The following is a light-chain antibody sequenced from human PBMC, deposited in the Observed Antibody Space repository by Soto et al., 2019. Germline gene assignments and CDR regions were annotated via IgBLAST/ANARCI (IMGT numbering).Light chain of an antibody. V-gene: IGKV1-27*01. CDR2: AAS. CDR1: QGISNY. CDR3: QQYNSAPPWT. Sequence: DIQMTQSPSSLSASVGDRVTITCRASQGISNYLVWYQQKPGKVPKLLIYAASTLQSGVPSRFSGSGSGTDFTLTISSLQPEDVATYYCQQYNSAPPWTFGQGTKVEIK. J-gene: IGKJ1*01.